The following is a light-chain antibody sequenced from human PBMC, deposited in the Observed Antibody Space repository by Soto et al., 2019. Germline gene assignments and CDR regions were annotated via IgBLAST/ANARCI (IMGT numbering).Light chain of an antibody. CDR1: NSDIGSYNY. Sequence: QSALTQPASVSGSPGQSITISCTGTNSDIGSYNYVSWYQQHSGKAPKLMIYDVTYRPSGVSNRFSGSKSGYTASLTISGLQTKDEADYFCSSYTSTSTQIFGGGTKLTVL. CDR3: SSYTSTSTQI. CDR2: DVT. J-gene: IGLJ2*01. V-gene: IGLV2-14*03.